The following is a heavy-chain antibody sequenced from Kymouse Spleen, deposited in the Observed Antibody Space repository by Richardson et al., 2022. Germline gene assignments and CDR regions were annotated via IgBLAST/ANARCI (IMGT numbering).Heavy chain of an antibody. CDR2: INHSGST. Sequence: QVQLQQWGAGLLKPSETLSLTCAVYGGSFSGYYWSWIRQPPGKGLEWIGEINHSGSTNYNPSLKSRVTISVDTSKNQFSLKLSSVTAADTAVYYCARRDYYDSSGSYYFDYWGQGTLVTVSS. CDR1: GGSFSGYY. J-gene: IGHJ4*02. CDR3: ARRDYYDSSGSYYFDY. V-gene: IGHV4-34*01. D-gene: IGHD3-22*01.